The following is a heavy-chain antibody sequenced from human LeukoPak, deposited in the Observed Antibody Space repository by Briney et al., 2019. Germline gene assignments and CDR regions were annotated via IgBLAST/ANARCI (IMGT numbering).Heavy chain of an antibody. CDR1: GGSISSYY. J-gene: IGHJ2*01. CDR3: ARDIIQLWSRYFDL. V-gene: IGHV4-59*01. Sequence: PSETLSLTCTVSGGSISSYYWSWIRQPPGKGLEWIGYIYYSGSTNYNPSLKSRVTISVDTSKNQFSLKLSSATAADTAVYYCARDIIQLWSRYFDLWGRGTLVTVSS. CDR2: IYYSGST. D-gene: IGHD5-18*01.